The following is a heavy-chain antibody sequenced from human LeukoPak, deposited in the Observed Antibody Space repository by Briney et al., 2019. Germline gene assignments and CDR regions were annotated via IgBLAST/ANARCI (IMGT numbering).Heavy chain of an antibody. Sequence: PSQTLSLTCSVSGGSISSGDYYWSWIRQPPGKGLEWIGYIYYSGSTYFNPSLKNRVTISVDTSKNQFSLKLSSVTAADTAVYYCASLVLDGSGFHGFDPWGRGTLVTVS. CDR3: ASLVLDGSGFHGFDP. CDR1: GGSISSGDYY. V-gene: IGHV4-30-4*01. D-gene: IGHD3-10*01. J-gene: IGHJ5*02. CDR2: IYYSGST.